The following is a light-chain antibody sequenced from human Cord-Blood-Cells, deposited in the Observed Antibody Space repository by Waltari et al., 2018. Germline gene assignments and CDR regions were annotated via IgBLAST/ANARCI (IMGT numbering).Light chain of an antibody. CDR2: DVS. CDR3: SSYTSSSTWV. Sequence: QSALTPPATVSGSPGQSITISCTGTSSDVGGYNHVSWYQQHPGKAPKLMIYDVSNRPSGVSNRFSGSKSGNTASLTISGLQAEDEADYYCSSYTSSSTWVFGGGTKLTVL. J-gene: IGLJ3*02. CDR1: SSDVGGYNH. V-gene: IGLV2-14*01.